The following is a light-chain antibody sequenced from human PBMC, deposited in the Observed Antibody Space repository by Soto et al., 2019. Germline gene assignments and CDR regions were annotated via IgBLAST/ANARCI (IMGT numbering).Light chain of an antibody. CDR3: SSDTSCSTYA. CDR1: SRDVGGYNY. J-gene: IGLJ1*01. CDR2: EDS. Sequence: QSPHSRPTRVPGSPGQLITISRTATSRDVGGYNYDSWYHRHPSKAPKLMNYEDSNRPSGSSNGFSGSKSGHTACMTISGLQAEDETNYYSSSDTSCSTYACETGTKVTVL. V-gene: IGLV2-14*01.